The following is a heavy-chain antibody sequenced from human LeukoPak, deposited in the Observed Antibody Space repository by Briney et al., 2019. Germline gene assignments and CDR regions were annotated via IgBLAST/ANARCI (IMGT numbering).Heavy chain of an antibody. D-gene: IGHD6-13*01. J-gene: IGHJ4*02. Sequence: PGGSLRLSCAASGFTFSTYNMNWVRQVPGKGLEWVSFISLSSTTIYYADSVKGRFTISRDNAKNSLYLQMNSLRAEDTAVYYCAREASYSSSWATFDFWGQGILVTVSS. CDR2: ISLSSTTI. CDR3: AREASYSSSWATFDF. CDR1: GFTFSTYN. V-gene: IGHV3-48*01.